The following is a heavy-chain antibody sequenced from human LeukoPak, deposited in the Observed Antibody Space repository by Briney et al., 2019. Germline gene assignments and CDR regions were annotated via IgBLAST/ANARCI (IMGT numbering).Heavy chain of an antibody. D-gene: IGHD3-22*01. CDR1: GFTFSSYA. CDR2: ISYDGSNK. J-gene: IGHJ4*02. CDR3: ARAPYYYDSSGPFDY. Sequence: GGSLRLSCAASGFTFSSYAMHWVRQAPGKGLEWVAVISYDGSNKYYADSVKGRFTISRDNSKNTLYLQMNSLRAEDTAVYYCARAPYYYDSSGPFDYRGQGTLVTVSS. V-gene: IGHV3-30*04.